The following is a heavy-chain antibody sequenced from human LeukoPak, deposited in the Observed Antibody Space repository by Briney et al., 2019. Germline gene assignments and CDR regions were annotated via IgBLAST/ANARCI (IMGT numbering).Heavy chain of an antibody. D-gene: IGHD5-18*01. J-gene: IGHJ4*02. Sequence: SVKVSCKASGGTFSSYGISWVRQAPGQGLEWMGGIIPIFGTANYAQKFQGRVTITADESTSTAYMELSSLRSEDTAVYYCARERGYSYSFDYWGQGTLVTVSS. CDR1: GGTFSSYG. CDR3: ARERGYSYSFDY. CDR2: IIPIFGTA. V-gene: IGHV1-69*13.